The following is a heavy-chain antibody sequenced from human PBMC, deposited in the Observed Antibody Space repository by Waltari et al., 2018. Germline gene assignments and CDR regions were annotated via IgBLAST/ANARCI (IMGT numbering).Heavy chain of an antibody. J-gene: IGHJ3*02. CDR2: IRYDGSKK. CDR3: VRDRSSMLLSQRAFDS. V-gene: IGHV3-33*01. D-gene: IGHD3-10*02. Sequence: VQVVGSAFGVAQPDRSLRRSCPESVLLFMSSAMPWVRQAAGKGLEWVVIIRYDGSKKYYVDSVKGRFTISRDNSKNTLYLEMDSLRAEDTAVYYCVRDRSSMLLSQRAFDSWGQGTMVTVSS. CDR1: VLLFMSSA.